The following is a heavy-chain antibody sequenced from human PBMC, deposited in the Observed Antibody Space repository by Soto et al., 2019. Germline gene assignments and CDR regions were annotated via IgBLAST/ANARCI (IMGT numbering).Heavy chain of an antibody. CDR1: GFTFSNYG. J-gene: IGHJ4*02. V-gene: IGHV3-33*01. CDR3: ARVTGSGTAEVGFDY. D-gene: IGHD3-10*01. Sequence: QVQLVESGGGVVQPGMSLRLSCASSGFTFSNYGMHWVRQAPGKGLEWVAVIWDDGSNPYYTDSVKGRFTISRDNYKYTLYLQMNSLRAEDTAVYYCARVTGSGTAEVGFDYWGQGTLVTVSS. CDR2: IWDDGSNP.